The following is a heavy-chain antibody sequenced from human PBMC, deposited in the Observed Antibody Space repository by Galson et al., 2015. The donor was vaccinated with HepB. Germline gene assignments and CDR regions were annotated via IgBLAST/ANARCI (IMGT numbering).Heavy chain of an antibody. J-gene: IGHJ6*03. CDR3: ARDIVWSGYYSFDYYYMDV. CDR2: INPNSGGT. Sequence: SVKVSCKASGYTFTGYYMHWVRQAPGQGLEWMGRINPNSGGTNYAQKFQGRVTMTRDTSISTAYMELSRLRSDDTAVYYCARDIVWSGYYSFDYYYMDVWGKGTTVTVSS. V-gene: IGHV1-2*06. CDR1: GYTFTGYY. D-gene: IGHD3-3*01.